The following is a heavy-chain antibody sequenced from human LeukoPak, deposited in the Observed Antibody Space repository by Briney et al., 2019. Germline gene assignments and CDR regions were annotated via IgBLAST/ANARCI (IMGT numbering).Heavy chain of an antibody. J-gene: IGHJ4*02. CDR1: GFTFNTYA. D-gene: IGHD6-19*01. Sequence: GSLRLSCAASGFTFNTYAMSWVRQAPGKGLEWIGYIYYGGSTNYNPSLKSRVTISVDTSKNQFSLKLSSVTAADTAVYYCARAPGIAVLDYWGQGTLVTVSS. CDR3: ARAPGIAVLDY. V-gene: IGHV4-59*01. CDR2: IYYGGST.